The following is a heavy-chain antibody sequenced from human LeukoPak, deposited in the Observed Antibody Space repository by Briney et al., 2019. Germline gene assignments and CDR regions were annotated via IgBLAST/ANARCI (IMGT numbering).Heavy chain of an antibody. V-gene: IGHV1-46*01. Sequence: ASVKVSCKASGYTFTSYYMHWVRQAPGQGLEWMGIINPSGGSTSYAQKFQGRVTMTRDTSTSTVYMELSSLRSEDTAVYYCARECLAGSGSRLGPENGFDYWGQGTLVTVSS. CDR3: ARECLAGSGSRLGPENGFDY. J-gene: IGHJ4*02. D-gene: IGHD3-10*01. CDR1: GYTFTSYY. CDR2: INPSGGST.